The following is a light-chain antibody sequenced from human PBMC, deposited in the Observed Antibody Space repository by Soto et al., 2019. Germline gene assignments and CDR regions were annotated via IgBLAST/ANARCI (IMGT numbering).Light chain of an antibody. V-gene: IGKV3-15*01. CDR3: QHYVNWPLT. CDR1: QGIGNT. J-gene: IGKJ4*01. Sequence: EIVITPSPATLVCSPRGGATLSCMASQGIGNTLAWYQQKPGQTPRLLIYGASIRATGVPARFSGSGSGTDFTLTINSLQSEDFAVYYCQHYVNWPLTFGGGTKVDIK. CDR2: GAS.